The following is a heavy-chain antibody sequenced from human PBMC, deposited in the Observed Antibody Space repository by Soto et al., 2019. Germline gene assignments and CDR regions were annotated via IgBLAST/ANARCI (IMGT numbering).Heavy chain of an antibody. J-gene: IGHJ2*01. Sequence: GESLKISCAASGFTFSSYAMHWVRQAPGKGLEWVAVISYDGSNKYYADSVKGRFTISRDKSKNTLYLQMNSLRAEDTAVYYCARGSWRGWGSSWCFDLWGRGTLVTVSS. CDR3: ARGSWRGWGSSWCFDL. CDR2: ISYDGSNK. D-gene: IGHD2-21*01. CDR1: GFTFSSYA. V-gene: IGHV3-30*04.